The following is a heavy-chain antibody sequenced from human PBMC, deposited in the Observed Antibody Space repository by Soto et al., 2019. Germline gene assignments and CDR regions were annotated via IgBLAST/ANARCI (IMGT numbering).Heavy chain of an antibody. V-gene: IGHV1-8*01. Sequence: ASVKVSCKASGYTFTSYDINWVRQATGQGLEWMGWMNPNSGNTGYAQKFQGRVAMTRNTSISTAYMELSSLRSEDTAVYYCAREHQYYYYYGMDVWGQGTTVTVSS. CDR2: MNPNSGNT. J-gene: IGHJ6*02. CDR3: AREHQYYYYYGMDV. CDR1: GYTFTSYD.